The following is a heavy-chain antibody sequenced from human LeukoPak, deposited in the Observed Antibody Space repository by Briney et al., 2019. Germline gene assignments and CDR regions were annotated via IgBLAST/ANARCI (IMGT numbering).Heavy chain of an antibody. V-gene: IGHV4-34*01. Sequence: PSETLSLTCAVYGGSFSGYYWSWIRQPPGKELEWIGEINHSGSTNYNPSLKSRVTISVDTSKNQFSLKLSSVTAADTAVYYCARGRPEDIVVVPAAIPPVFDYWGQGTLVTVSS. J-gene: IGHJ4*02. CDR3: ARGRPEDIVVVPAAIPPVFDY. D-gene: IGHD2-2*01. CDR2: INHSGST. CDR1: GGSFSGYY.